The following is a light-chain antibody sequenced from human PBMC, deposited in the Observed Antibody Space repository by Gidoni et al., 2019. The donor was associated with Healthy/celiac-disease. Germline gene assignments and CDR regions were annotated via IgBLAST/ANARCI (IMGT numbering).Light chain of an antibody. J-gene: IGKJ1*01. V-gene: IGKV1-39*01. CDR3: QQSYSTPWT. CDR1: QSISSY. Sequence: DIQMTQSPSSLSASVGDRVTITCRASQSISSYLNWYQQKPGKAPTLLIYAASSLQSGVPSRFSGSGSGTDFTLTISSLKPEDFATYYCQQSYSTPWTFGQGTKVEIK. CDR2: AAS.